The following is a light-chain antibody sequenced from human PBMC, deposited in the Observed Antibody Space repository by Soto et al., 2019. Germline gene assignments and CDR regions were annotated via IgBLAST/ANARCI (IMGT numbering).Light chain of an antibody. Sequence: QSVLTQPASVSGSPGQSITISCTGTSSDICGYDYVSWYQQHPGKAPRLLIYDVSNRPSGISNRFSGSKSGNTASLTISGLQAEDEADYYCCSYMTSSSLNFVSGSGTKVTVL. J-gene: IGLJ1*01. V-gene: IGLV2-14*01. CDR2: DVS. CDR3: CSYMTSSSLNFV. CDR1: SSDICGYDY.